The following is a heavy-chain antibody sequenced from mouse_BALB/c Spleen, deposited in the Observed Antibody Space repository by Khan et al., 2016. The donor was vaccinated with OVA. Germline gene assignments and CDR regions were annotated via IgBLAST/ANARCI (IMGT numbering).Heavy chain of an antibody. Sequence: VQLQESGRELVKPGASVKMSCKASGDSFISYYIHWVKQRPGQGLEWIGWIFPVDGRSKYNEKFKGKTALTADKSSSTAYMLLSSLTSEDSAIYFCAISNYGKHWYFDVWGAGTTVTVSS. CDR2: IFPVDGRS. CDR1: GDSFISYY. CDR3: AISNYGKHWYFDV. V-gene: IGHV1S56*01. D-gene: IGHD2-5*01. J-gene: IGHJ1*01.